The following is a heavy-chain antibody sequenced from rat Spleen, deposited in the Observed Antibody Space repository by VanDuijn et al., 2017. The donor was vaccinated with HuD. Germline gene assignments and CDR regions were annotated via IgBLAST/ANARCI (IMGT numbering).Heavy chain of an antibody. D-gene: IGHD1-10*01. J-gene: IGHJ2*01. CDR1: GFSLTSNS. CDR2: IIYDDSRT. Sequence: VHLKESGPGLVQPSQTLSLICTVSGFSLTSNSVYWVRQPPGKGLEWVATIIYDDSRTYYRDSGKGRFTISRDNAKSTLYLQMDSLRSEDTATYYCATRDNNYGYWGQGVMVTVSS. CDR3: ATRDNNYGY. V-gene: IGHV5S10*01.